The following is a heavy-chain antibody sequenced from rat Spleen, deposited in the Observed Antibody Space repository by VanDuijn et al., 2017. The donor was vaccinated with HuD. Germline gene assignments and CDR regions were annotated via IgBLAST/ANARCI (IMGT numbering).Heavy chain of an antibody. V-gene: IGHV5-22*01. CDR2: ISNGGGNT. D-gene: IGHD1-4*01. CDR3: ARHGPGLRYWYFDF. CDR1: GFTLSDYY. Sequence: EVQLVESGGGLVQPGRSLKLSCAASGFTLSDYYMAWVRQAPTKGLEWVASISNGGGNTYYGDSVKGRFTISRDNAKSTLYLQMNSLRSEDTATYYCARHGPGLRYWYFDFWGPGTMVTVSS. J-gene: IGHJ1*01.